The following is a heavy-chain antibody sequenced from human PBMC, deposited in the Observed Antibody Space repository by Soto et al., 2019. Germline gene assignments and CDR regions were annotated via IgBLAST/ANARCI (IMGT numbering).Heavy chain of an antibody. CDR2: INAGNGNT. D-gene: IGHD3-9*01. CDR3: ARDLLSYFTWVPYGMDV. Sequence: ASVKVSCKASGYTCTSYAMHWVRQAPGQRLEWMGWINAGNGNTKYSQKFQGRVTITRDTSASTAYMELSSLRSEDTAVYYCARDLLSYFTWVPYGMDVCGQXPTVTVS. V-gene: IGHV1-3*01. CDR1: GYTCTSYA. J-gene: IGHJ6*02.